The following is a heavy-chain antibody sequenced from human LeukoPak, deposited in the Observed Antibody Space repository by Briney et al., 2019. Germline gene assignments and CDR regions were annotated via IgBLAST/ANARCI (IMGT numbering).Heavy chain of an antibody. D-gene: IGHD1-26*01. Sequence: GESLKSSCKGSEYSFATYWIGWVRQMPAQGLEWMGIIFPGDSDTRYSPSFQGQVTISADKSISTAYLQWSSLKASDTAMYYCARRLGATQPYFDFWGQGALVTVSS. CDR3: ARRLGATQPYFDF. V-gene: IGHV5-51*01. CDR2: IFPGDSDT. CDR1: EYSFATYW. J-gene: IGHJ4*02.